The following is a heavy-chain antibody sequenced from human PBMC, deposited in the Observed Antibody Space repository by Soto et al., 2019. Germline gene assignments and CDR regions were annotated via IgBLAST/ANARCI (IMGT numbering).Heavy chain of an antibody. CDR1: GYTFTSYG. D-gene: IGHD5-12*01. V-gene: IGHV1-18*01. CDR2: ISAYNGKT. Sequence: QVQLVQSGGEVKKPGGSVKLSCTASGYTFTSYGISWVRQAPGQGLEWMGWISAYNGKTKYAQNVQGRVTMTTDTTTRTAYMDLRSQRSDDTAVYYCARGGDVNYYHGMDVWGQGTTVTVSS. J-gene: IGHJ6*02. CDR3: ARGGDVNYYHGMDV.